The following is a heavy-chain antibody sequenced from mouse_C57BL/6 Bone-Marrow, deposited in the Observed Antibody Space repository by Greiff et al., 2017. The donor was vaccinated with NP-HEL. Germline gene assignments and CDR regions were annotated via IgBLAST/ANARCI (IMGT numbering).Heavy chain of an antibody. CDR1: GYTFTSYW. J-gene: IGHJ1*03. CDR2: IYPGSGST. CDR3: ARGRFITTVVATRDWYFDV. D-gene: IGHD1-1*01. V-gene: IGHV1-55*01. Sequence: QVQLQQPGAELVKPGASVKMSCKASGYTFTSYWITWVKQRPGQGLEWIGDIYPGSGSTNYNEKFKSKATLTVDTSSSTAYMQLSSLTSEDSAVYYCARGRFITTVVATRDWYFDVWGTGTTVTVSS.